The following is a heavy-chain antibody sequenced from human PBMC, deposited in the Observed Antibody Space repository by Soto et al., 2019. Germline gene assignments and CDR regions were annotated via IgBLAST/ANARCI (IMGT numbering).Heavy chain of an antibody. CDR2: IGTAGDT. CDR3: ARRVFLSPSGYYYGMDV. D-gene: IGHD1-26*01. CDR1: GFTFSSYD. V-gene: IGHV3-13*01. Sequence: EVQLVESGGGLVQPGGSLRLSCAASGFTFSSYDMHWVRQATGKGLEWVSAIGTAGDTYYPGSVKCRFTISRENAKNSLYLQMNSLRAGDTAVYYCARRVFLSPSGYYYGMDVWGQGTTVTVS. J-gene: IGHJ6*02.